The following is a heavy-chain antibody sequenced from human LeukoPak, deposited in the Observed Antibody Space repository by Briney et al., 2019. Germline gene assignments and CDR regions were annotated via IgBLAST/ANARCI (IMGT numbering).Heavy chain of an antibody. CDR3: ARDRGVSVTTYWFDP. V-gene: IGHV3-33*01. CDR2: IWYDGSNK. Sequence: PRRSLRLSCAASGFTFSSYGMHWVRQAPGKGLEWVAVIWYDGSNKYYADSVKGRFTISRDTSKNTLYLQMNSLRAEDTAVYYCARDRGVSVTTYWFDPWGQGTLVTVSS. D-gene: IGHD4-17*01. J-gene: IGHJ5*02. CDR1: GFTFSSYG.